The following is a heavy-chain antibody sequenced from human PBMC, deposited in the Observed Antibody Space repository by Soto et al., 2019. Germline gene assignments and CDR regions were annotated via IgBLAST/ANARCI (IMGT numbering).Heavy chain of an antibody. CDR2: IKYDGSEK. Sequence: EVQLVESGGGLVQPGGYLRLSCAASGHTLSGYWMNWVRQAPGRGLEWVANIKYDGSEKYYVDSVKGRFTISRDNAKNSLYLQMNSLTVEDTAVYYCATSNCPLSWGQGTLVTVSS. CDR3: ATSNCPLS. CDR1: GHTLSGYW. J-gene: IGHJ5*02. D-gene: IGHD2-15*01. V-gene: IGHV3-7*05.